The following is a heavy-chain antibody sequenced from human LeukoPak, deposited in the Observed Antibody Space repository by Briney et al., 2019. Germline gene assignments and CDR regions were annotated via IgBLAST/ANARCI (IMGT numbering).Heavy chain of an antibody. V-gene: IGHV3-49*04. CDR2: IRSKAYGGTT. CDR3: TRVVGRWFDS. CDR1: GFTFGDYA. D-gene: IGHD1-26*01. J-gene: IGHJ5*01. Sequence: GGSLRLSCTASGFTFGDYAMSWVRQAPGKGLEWVGFIRSKAYGGTTEYAASVKGRFTISRDDSKSIAYLQMNSLKTEDTAVYYCTRVVGRWFDSWGQGTLVTVSS.